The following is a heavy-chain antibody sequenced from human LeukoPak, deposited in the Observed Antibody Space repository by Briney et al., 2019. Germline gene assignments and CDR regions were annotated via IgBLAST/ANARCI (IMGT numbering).Heavy chain of an antibody. CDR2: INAGDGNT. CDR3: TRGRWSATTASYYFDF. D-gene: IGHD2-15*01. Sequence: ASVKVSCKASEYTFTEYAVNWVRQAPGQRLEWMGWINAGDGNTKYAQKFQGRLTITRDTSASTAYMELSSLTFEDTAVYYCTRGRWSATTASYYFDFWGQGTLVTVSS. CDR1: EYTFTEYA. J-gene: IGHJ4*02. V-gene: IGHV1-3*01.